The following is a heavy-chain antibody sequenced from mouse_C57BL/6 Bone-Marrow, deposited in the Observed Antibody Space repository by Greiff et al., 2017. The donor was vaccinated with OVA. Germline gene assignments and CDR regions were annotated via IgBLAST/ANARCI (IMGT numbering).Heavy chain of an antibody. CDR2: INPNNGGT. CDR1: GYTFTDYY. V-gene: IGHV1-26*01. CDR3: ARGYSNLWYFDV. J-gene: IGHJ1*03. Sequence: EVQLQQSGPELVKPGASVKISCKASGYTFTDYYMNWVKQSHGKSLEWIGDINPNNGGTSYNQKFKGKATLTVDKSSSTAYMELRSLTSEDSAVYYCARGYSNLWYFDVWGTGTTVTVSS. D-gene: IGHD2-5*01.